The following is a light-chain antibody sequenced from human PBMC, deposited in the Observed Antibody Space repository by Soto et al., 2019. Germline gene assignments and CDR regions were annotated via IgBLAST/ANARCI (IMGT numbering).Light chain of an antibody. Sequence: EIVMTQSPASLSASPGDGATLSCRASQSVDSNVAWYQQKPGQGPRLLIHGASTRAAGVPARFSGSGSATDFTLTISSLQSEDFAVYYCQQYHNWPPQYTFGQGTKLQIK. CDR1: QSVDSN. CDR3: QQYHNWPPQYT. V-gene: IGKV3-15*01. J-gene: IGKJ2*01. CDR2: GAS.